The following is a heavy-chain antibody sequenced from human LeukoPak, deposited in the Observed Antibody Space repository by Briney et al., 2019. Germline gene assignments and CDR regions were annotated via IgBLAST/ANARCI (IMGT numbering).Heavy chain of an antibody. V-gene: IGHV3-23*01. Sequence: SGGSLRLSCAASGFTFSSYAMSWVRQAPGKGLEWVSAISGSGGSTYYADSVKGRFTISRDNSKNTLYLQMNSLRAEDTAVYYCAAAGSRYDFWSGYHPYYYGMDVWGQGTTVTVSS. J-gene: IGHJ6*02. D-gene: IGHD3-3*01. CDR3: AAAGSRYDFWSGYHPYYYGMDV. CDR2: ISGSGGST. CDR1: GFTFSSYA.